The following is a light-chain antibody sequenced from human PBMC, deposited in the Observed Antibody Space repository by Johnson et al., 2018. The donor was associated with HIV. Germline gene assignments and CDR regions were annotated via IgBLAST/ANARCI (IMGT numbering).Light chain of an antibody. J-gene: IGLJ1*01. V-gene: IGLV1-51*02. CDR3: GTWDSRLSAYV. CDR1: SSDMGNYA. Sequence: QSILTQPPSVSAAPGQKVTISCSGSSSDMGNYAVSWYQQLPGTAPKLLIYENNKRPSGIPDRFSGSKSGTSATMGITGLQPGDEADYYCGTWDSRLSAYVFGTGTKVTVL. CDR2: ENN.